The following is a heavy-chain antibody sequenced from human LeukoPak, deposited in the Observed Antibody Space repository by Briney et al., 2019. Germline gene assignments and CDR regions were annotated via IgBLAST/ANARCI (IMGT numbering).Heavy chain of an antibody. CDR3: ARDSKKVVVPAATYYMDV. CDR1: GGSISSYY. J-gene: IGHJ6*03. Sequence: SETLSLTCTVSGGSISSYYWSWIRQPPGKGLEWIGYIYYSGSTNYNPSLKSRVTISVDTSKNQFSLKLSSVTAADTAVYYCARDSKKVVVPAATYYMDVWGKGTTVTVSS. D-gene: IGHD2-2*01. V-gene: IGHV4-59*12. CDR2: IYYSGST.